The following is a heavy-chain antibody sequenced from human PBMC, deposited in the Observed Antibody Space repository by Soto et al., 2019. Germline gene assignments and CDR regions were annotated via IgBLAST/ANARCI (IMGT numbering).Heavy chain of an antibody. D-gene: IGHD1-1*01. V-gene: IGHV3-23*01. CDR2: ISGNSRST. CDR1: GFTFSSSA. J-gene: IGHJ4*02. CDR3: ATQDFRGTTGTT. Sequence: EVQLLESGGGLVQPGGSLRLSCAASGFTFSSSAMGWVRQGPGKGLEWVSLISGNSRSTYYVDSVKGRFTISRDNSKNTLYLQLISLRAEDTAVYYCATQDFRGTTGTTWGQGTLVTVSS.